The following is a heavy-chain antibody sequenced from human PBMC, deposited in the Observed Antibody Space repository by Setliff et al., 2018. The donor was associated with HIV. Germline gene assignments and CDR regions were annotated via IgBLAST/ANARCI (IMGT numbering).Heavy chain of an antibody. J-gene: IGHJ4*02. Sequence: GGSLRLSCVASGFTFEDYAMHWVRQAPGKGLEWVAAVNWNSGSIGYADSVKGRFTISRDNSRNTLFLQMNSLRPEDTAIYYCVRDPIKGDPDYFDYWGQGTLVTVSS. CDR3: VRDPIKGDPDYFDY. CDR1: GFTFEDYA. V-gene: IGHV3-9*01. CDR2: VNWNSGSI. D-gene: IGHD1-20*01.